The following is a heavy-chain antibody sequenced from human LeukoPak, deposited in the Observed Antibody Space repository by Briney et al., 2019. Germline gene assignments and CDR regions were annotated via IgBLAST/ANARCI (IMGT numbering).Heavy chain of an antibody. CDR2: MNPNSGNT. D-gene: IGHD3-10*01. Sequence: GASVKVSCKASGYTFTSYDINWVRQATGQGLEWMGWMNPNSGNTGYAQKFQGRVTMTRNTSISTAYMELSSLRSEDTAVYYCARGKDGSGSYLAGYWFDPWGQGTLVTVSS. CDR3: ARGKDGSGSYLAGYWFDP. J-gene: IGHJ5*02. V-gene: IGHV1-8*01. CDR1: GYTFTSYD.